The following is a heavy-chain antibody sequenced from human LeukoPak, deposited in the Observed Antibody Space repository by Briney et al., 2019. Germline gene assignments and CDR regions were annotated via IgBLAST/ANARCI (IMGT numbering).Heavy chain of an antibody. Sequence: GGSLRLPCAASGFTFSSYEMNWVRQAPGKGLEWVSYISSSGSTIYYADSVKGRFTISRDNAKNSLYLQMNSLRAEDTAVYYCSGYSSGWHRNYWGQGTLVTVSS. CDR1: GFTFSSYE. J-gene: IGHJ4*02. CDR3: SGYSSGWHRNY. D-gene: IGHD6-19*01. V-gene: IGHV3-48*03. CDR2: ISSSGSTI.